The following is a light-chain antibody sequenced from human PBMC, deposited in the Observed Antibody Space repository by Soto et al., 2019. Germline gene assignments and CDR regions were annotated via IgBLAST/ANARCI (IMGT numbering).Light chain of an antibody. CDR3: AAWDDSLIGVV. V-gene: IGLV1-44*01. Sequence: QSVLTQPPSTSGTPGQRVTISCSGSSSNIGSNTVNWYQQLPGTAPKLLIYSNTQRPSGVPDRFSGSKSGTSASLAISELQSEDEADYYCAAWDDSLIGVVFGGGTKLTVL. CDR1: SSNIGSNT. CDR2: SNT. J-gene: IGLJ2*01.